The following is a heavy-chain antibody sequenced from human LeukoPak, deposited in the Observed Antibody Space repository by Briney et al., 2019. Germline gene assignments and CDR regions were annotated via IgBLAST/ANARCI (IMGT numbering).Heavy chain of an antibody. CDR3: ARDNYYGSGPYYYYYGMDV. J-gene: IGHJ6*02. Sequence: ASVKVSCKASGYTFTSYYMHWVRQAPGQGLEWMGIINPSGGSTSYAQKFQGRVTMTRDTSTSTVYMELSSLRSEDTAVYYCARDNYYGSGPYYYYYGMDVWGQGTTVTVSS. V-gene: IGHV1-46*01. D-gene: IGHD3-10*01. CDR2: INPSGGST. CDR1: GYTFTSYY.